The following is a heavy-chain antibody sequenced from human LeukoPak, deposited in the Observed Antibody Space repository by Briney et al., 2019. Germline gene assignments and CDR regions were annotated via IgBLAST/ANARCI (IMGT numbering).Heavy chain of an antibody. J-gene: IGHJ6*03. CDR2: IYYSGST. Sequence: PSETPSLTCTVSGGSISSYYWSWIRQPPGKGLEWIGYIYYSGSTNYNPSLKSRVTISVDTSKNQLSLKLSSVTAADTAVYYCARVRATLFGVAMDYMDVWGKGTTVTVSS. CDR1: GGSISSYY. CDR3: ARVRATLFGVAMDYMDV. V-gene: IGHV4-59*08. D-gene: IGHD3-3*01.